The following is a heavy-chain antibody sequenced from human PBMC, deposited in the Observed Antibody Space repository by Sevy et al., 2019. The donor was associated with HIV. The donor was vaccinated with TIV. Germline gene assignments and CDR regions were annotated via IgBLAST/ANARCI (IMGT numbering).Heavy chain of an antibody. J-gene: IGHJ6*02. D-gene: IGHD2-2*02. Sequence: ASVKVSCKASGGTFSSYAISWVRQAPGQGLEWMGGIIPIFGTANYAQKFQGRVTITADESTSTAYMELSSQRSEDTAGYYCARGGGYCSSTSCYRGTYYYYGMDVWGQGTTVTVSS. CDR2: IIPIFGTA. CDR1: GGTFSSYA. V-gene: IGHV1-69*13. CDR3: ARGGGYCSSTSCYRGTYYYYGMDV.